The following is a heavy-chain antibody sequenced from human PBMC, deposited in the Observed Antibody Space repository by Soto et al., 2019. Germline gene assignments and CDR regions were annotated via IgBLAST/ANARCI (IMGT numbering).Heavy chain of an antibody. Sequence: GGSLRLSCAASGFTFSSYAMSWVRQAPGKGLEWVSAISGSGGSTYYADSVKGRFTISRDNSKNTLYLQMNSLRAEDTAVYYCAKSRPRYCNGGSCYSLDYWGQGTLVTVSS. CDR3: AKSRPRYCNGGSCYSLDY. CDR2: ISGSGGST. J-gene: IGHJ4*02. V-gene: IGHV3-23*01. CDR1: GFTFSSYA. D-gene: IGHD2-15*01.